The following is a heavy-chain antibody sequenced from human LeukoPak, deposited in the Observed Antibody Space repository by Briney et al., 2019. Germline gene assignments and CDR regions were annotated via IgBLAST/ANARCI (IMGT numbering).Heavy chain of an antibody. Sequence: SETLSLTCTVSGGSISSYYWSWIRQPPRKGLEWIGYIYYSGSTNYNPSLKSRVTISVDTSKNQFSLKLSSVTAADTAVYYCASTLELPYYYGMDVWGQGTTVTVSS. J-gene: IGHJ6*02. CDR3: ASTLELPYYYGMDV. CDR2: IYYSGST. V-gene: IGHV4-59*01. CDR1: GGSISSYY. D-gene: IGHD1-26*01.